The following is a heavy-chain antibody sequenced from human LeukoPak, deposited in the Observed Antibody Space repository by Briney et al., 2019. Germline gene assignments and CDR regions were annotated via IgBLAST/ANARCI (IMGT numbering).Heavy chain of an antibody. CDR3: ARDIRGCSGGSCY. V-gene: IGHV3-30-3*01. CDR1: GFTFSRYA. CDR2: ISYDGSNK. Sequence: PGGSLRLSCAASGFTFSRYAMHWVRQAPGKGLEWVAVISYDGSNKYYADSVKGRFTISRDNSKNTLYLQVNSLRAEDTAVYYCARDIRGCSGGSCYWGQGTLVTVSS. J-gene: IGHJ4*02. D-gene: IGHD2-15*01.